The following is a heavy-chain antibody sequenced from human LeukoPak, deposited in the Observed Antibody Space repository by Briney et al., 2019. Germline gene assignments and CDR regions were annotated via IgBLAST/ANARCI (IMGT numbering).Heavy chain of an antibody. D-gene: IGHD5-18*01. CDR2: INPSGGST. CDR3: ARESREGYSYGSYYYHYGMDV. V-gene: IGHV1-46*01. Sequence: ASVKVSCKASGGTFSGYAISWVRQAPGQGLEWMGIINPSGGSTSYAQKFQGRVTMTRDTSTSTVYMELSSLRSEDTAVYYCARESREGYSYGSYYYHYGMDVWGQGTTVTVSS. CDR1: GGTFSGYA. J-gene: IGHJ6*02.